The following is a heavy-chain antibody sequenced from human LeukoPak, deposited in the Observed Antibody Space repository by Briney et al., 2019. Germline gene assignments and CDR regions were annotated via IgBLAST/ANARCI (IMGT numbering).Heavy chain of an antibody. CDR2: ISAYNGNT. CDR3: ARVGGGGSCYLYFQH. Sequence: ASVKVSCKPSGYTFTNYGISWVRQAPGQGLECMGWISAYNGNTNYAQKLQGRVTMTTDTSTSTAYMELRSLRSDDTAVYYCARVGGGGSCYLYFQHWGQGTLVTVSS. V-gene: IGHV1-18*01. J-gene: IGHJ1*01. D-gene: IGHD2-15*01. CDR1: GYTFTNYG.